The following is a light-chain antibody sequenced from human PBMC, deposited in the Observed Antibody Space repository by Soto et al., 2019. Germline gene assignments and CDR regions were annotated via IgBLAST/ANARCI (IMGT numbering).Light chain of an antibody. CDR1: QNVYNN. CDR2: DAS. CDR3: QQCRNWPLT. V-gene: IGKV3-15*01. J-gene: IGKJ4*01. Sequence: EIVMTQSPATLSVSPGEGATLSCKASQNVYNNLAWYQQRPGQPPRLLIYDASTRATGISARFSGSGYGTEFTLTISSLQSEDFAVYFCQQCRNWPLTFGGGPKVDI.